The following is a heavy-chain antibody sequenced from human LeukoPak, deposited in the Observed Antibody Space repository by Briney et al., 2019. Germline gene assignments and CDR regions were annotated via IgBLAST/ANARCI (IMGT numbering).Heavy chain of an antibody. D-gene: IGHD2-2*01. CDR1: GGSISSGSYY. J-gene: IGHJ3*02. CDR2: IYTRGST. CDR3: ARGLGYCSSTSCPTDAFDI. Sequence: SETLSLTCTVSGGSISSGSYYRSWIRQPAGKGLEWIGRIYTRGSTNYNPSLKRRVTISVDTSKNQFSLKLSSVNAADTAVYYCARGLGYCSSTSCPTDAFDIWGQGTMVTVSS. V-gene: IGHV4-61*02.